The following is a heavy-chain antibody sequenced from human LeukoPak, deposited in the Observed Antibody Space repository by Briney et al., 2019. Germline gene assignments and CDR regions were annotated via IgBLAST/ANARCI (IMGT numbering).Heavy chain of an antibody. CDR1: GYTFTGYY. CDR2: IRYDGSNK. CDR3: AEEQKLWFGESPYFDY. J-gene: IGHJ4*02. Sequence: SCKASGYTFTGYYMHWVRQAPGKGLEWVAFIRYDGSNKYYADSVKGRFTISRDNSKNTLYLQTNSLRAEDTAVYYCAEEQKLWFGESPYFDYWGQGTLVTVSS. D-gene: IGHD3-10*01. V-gene: IGHV3-30*02.